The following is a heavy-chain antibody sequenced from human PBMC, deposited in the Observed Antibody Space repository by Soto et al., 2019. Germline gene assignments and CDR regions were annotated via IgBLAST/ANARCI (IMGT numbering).Heavy chain of an antibody. CDR3: VKGLVGARGSAFDY. CDR2: ISSNGGST. D-gene: IGHD1-26*01. V-gene: IGHV3-64D*06. Sequence: LRLSCSASGFTFSSYAMPWVRQAPGKGLEYVSAISSNGGSTYYAASVKGRFTISRDNSKNTLYLQMSSLRAEDTAVYYCVKGLVGARGSAFDYWGQGTLVTVSS. CDR1: GFTFSSYA. J-gene: IGHJ4*02.